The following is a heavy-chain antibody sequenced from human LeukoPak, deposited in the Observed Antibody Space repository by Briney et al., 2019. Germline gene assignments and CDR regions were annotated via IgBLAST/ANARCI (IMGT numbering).Heavy chain of an antibody. CDR2: IWYDGSNK. J-gene: IGHJ3*02. D-gene: IGHD2-21*02. CDR1: GYTFTGDY. Sequence: SCKASGYTFTGDYLHWVRQAPGKGLEWVAVIWYDGSNKYYADSVKGRFTISRDNSKNTLYLQMNSLRAEDTAVYYCARDRCGGDCMDAFEIWGQGTMVTVSS. CDR3: ARDRCGGDCMDAFEI. V-gene: IGHV3-33*01.